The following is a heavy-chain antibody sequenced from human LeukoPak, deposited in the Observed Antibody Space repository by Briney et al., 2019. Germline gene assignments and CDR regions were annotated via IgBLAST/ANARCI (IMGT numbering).Heavy chain of an antibody. CDR2: IYNSGTT. CDR3: ARGGSYDYVWGSYRYTALDY. J-gene: IGHJ4*02. Sequence: SETLSLTCAVSGGSIRNSSFYWGWIRQPPGKGLEWIASIYNSGTTYYNPSIKSRITIFVDTSKNQVSLKLRSVTAADTAVYYCARGGSYDYVWGSYRYTALDYWGQGTLVTVSS. V-gene: IGHV4-39*01. CDR1: GGSIRNSSFY. D-gene: IGHD3-16*02.